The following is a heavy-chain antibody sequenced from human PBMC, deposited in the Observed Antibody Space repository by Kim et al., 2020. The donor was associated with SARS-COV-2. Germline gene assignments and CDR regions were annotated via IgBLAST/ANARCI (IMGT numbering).Heavy chain of an antibody. Sequence: GGSMRLSCAVSGFSVSAAYVGWVRQTPGKRLEWVSAIYYDGGTYYGESVMRRFTVSRDNSKNTVYLQMNSLRVEDTAVYYCVSDPHASRSYWGQGTLVTVSS. D-gene: IGHD2-2*01. CDR1: GFSVSAAY. J-gene: IGHJ4*02. CDR3: VSDPHASRSY. V-gene: IGHV3-66*01. CDR2: IYYDGGT.